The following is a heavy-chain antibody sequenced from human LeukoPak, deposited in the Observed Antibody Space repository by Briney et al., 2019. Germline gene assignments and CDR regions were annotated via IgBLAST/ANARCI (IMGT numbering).Heavy chain of an antibody. D-gene: IGHD3-22*01. CDR1: GLTVSSNY. CDR3: AREGYDSSGYPRLLDY. J-gene: IGHJ4*02. V-gene: IGHV3-53*04. Sequence: PGGSLRLSCAASGLTVSSNYITWVRQPPGKGLEWVSVLHAAGGTCYADSVKGRFTISRHISKNTVYLQMNSLRAEDTAVYYCAREGYDSSGYPRLLDYWGQGTLVTVSS. CDR2: LHAAGGT.